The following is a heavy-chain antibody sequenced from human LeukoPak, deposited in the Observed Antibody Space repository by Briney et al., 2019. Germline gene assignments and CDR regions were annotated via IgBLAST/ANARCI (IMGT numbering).Heavy chain of an antibody. CDR2: INQDGSEK. V-gene: IGHV3-7*01. CDR1: GSTFSSYW. CDR3: ARVYGDYREDAFDI. D-gene: IGHD4-17*01. J-gene: IGHJ3*02. Sequence: GGSLRLSCAASGSTFSSYWMSWVRRAPGKGLEWVANINQDGSEKYYVDSVKSRFTISRDNAKNSLYLQMNSLRAEDTAVYYCARVYGDYREDAFDIWGQGTMVTVSS.